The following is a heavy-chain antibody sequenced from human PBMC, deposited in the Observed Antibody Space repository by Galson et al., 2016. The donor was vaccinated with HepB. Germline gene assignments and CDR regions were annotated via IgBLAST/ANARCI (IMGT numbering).Heavy chain of an antibody. Sequence: SCAASGFTFRSYAMQWVRQAPGKGLEWVAVISYDGSTQYYTDSVKGRFTISRDNSNNTLFMQMNSLRDEDTAIYHCARDHDWAFDYWGQGTLVSVSS. CDR2: ISYDGSTQ. CDR1: GFTFRSYA. V-gene: IGHV3-30*03. CDR3: ARDHDWAFDY. J-gene: IGHJ4*02. D-gene: IGHD3-9*01.